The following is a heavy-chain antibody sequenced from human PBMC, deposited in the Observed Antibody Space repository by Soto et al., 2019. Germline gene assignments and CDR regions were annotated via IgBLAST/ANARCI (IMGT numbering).Heavy chain of an antibody. CDR2: ISRSSTYI. V-gene: IGHV3-21*01. Sequence: EVQLVESGGGLVNPGGSLRLSCVVSGFPFSTSNMNWVRQAPGKGLEWVSFISRSSTYIYYADSVKGRFTISRDDAENSLVLQMNSLRAEDTAVYYCARGVFTISSTSWFDPLGQGTLVTVSS. CDR3: ARGVFTISSTSWFDP. J-gene: IGHJ5*02. D-gene: IGHD3-16*01. CDR1: GFPFSTSN.